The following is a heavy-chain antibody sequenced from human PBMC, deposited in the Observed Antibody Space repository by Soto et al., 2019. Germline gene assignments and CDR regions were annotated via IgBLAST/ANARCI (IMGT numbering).Heavy chain of an antibody. CDR1: GFTFSSYS. Sequence: GGSLRLSCASSGFTFSSYSMNWVRQAPGKGLEWVSYISSSSSTIYYADSVKGRFTISRDNAKNSLYLQMNSLRDEDTAVYYWARSVWLGELPAWFDSWGQEPLVPVSS. CDR3: ARSVWLGELPAWFDS. CDR2: ISSSSSTI. J-gene: IGHJ5*01. V-gene: IGHV3-48*02. D-gene: IGHD3-10*01.